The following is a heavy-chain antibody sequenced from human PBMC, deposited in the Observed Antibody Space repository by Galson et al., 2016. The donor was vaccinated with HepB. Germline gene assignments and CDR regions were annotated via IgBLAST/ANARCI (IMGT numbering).Heavy chain of an antibody. Sequence: SLRLSCAASGFTFSTSAMSWVRQAPGQGLEWVSAISSTSHSTYYADSVKSRFTISRDNAKNTLFLQMDSLKIDDTAVYYCAKGWSGPDSWGQGTLVTVSS. CDR2: ISSTSHST. CDR1: GFTFSTSA. CDR3: AKGWSGPDS. J-gene: IGHJ4*02. D-gene: IGHD3-3*01. V-gene: IGHV3-23*01.